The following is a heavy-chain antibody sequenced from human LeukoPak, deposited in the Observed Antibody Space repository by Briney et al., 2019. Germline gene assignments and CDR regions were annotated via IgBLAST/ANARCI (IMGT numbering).Heavy chain of an antibody. D-gene: IGHD4-17*01. V-gene: IGHV4-38-2*01. CDR1: SYSISSGSY. CDR2: IFHSGNS. CDR3: ARVTYVDDMLYQYFDY. J-gene: IGHJ4*02. Sequence: PSETLSLTCAVSSYSISSGSYWGWIRQSPGKGLEWVGSIFHSGNSYYNPSLKSRLTMSVDTAKNQFSLKLTSVTAADTALYYCARVTYVDDMLYQYFDYWGQGILVTVSS.